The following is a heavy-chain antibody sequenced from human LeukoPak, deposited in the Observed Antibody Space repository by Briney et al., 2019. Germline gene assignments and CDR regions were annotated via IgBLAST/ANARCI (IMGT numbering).Heavy chain of an antibody. CDR2: FDPADGEP. Sequence: ASVKVSCKVSGHIITELAMYGVRQPPGQGLEWMASFDPADGEPIFAKTFQGRFSTPEHTSTETACMDLSGLRSQATGSYYCVVERYDNDSGHLDFSGQGTLVSVFS. D-gene: IGHD3-9*01. V-gene: IGHV1-24*01. CDR3: VVERYDNDSGHLDF. J-gene: IGHJ4*02. CDR1: GHIITELA.